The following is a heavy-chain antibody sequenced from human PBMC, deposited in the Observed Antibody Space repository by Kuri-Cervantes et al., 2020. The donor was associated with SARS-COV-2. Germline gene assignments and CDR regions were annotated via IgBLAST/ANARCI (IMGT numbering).Heavy chain of an antibody. J-gene: IGHJ6*03. CDR1: GDSISSYY. D-gene: IGHD6-13*01. CDR3: ARDCSSPYKYYYYYYMDV. V-gene: IGHV3-21*01. CDR2: ISSTSSYI. Sequence: ETLSLTCTVSGDSISSYYWSWVRQAPGKGLEWVSSISSTSSYIYYADSVKGRFTISRDNAKNSLYLQMNSLRAEDTAVYYCARDCSSPYKYYYYYYMDVWGKGTTVTVSS.